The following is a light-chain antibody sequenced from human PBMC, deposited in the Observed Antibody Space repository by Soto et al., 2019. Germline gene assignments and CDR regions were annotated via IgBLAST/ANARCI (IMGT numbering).Light chain of an antibody. J-gene: IGKJ1*01. CDR2: GAS. CDR3: QQYNNWRT. CDR1: QSVSSN. V-gene: IGKV3D-15*01. Sequence: EIVMTQSPATLSVSPGERATLSCRASQSVSSNLAWYQQKPGQAPRLLIYGASIRATGIPARFSGSGSGTEFTLTISSLQSEDFAVYYCQQYNNWRTFGQGNKV.